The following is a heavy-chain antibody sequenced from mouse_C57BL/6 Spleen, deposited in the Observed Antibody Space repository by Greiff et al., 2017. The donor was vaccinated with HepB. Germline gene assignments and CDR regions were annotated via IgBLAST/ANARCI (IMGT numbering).Heavy chain of an antibody. Sequence: QVQLKESDAELVKPGASVKISCKVSGYTFTDHTIHWMKQRPEQGLEWIGYIYPRDGSTKYNEKFKGKATLTADKSSSTAYMQLNSLTSEVSAVYFCARHYYLRRPVEGYFDVWGTGTTVTVSS. CDR2: IYPRDGST. J-gene: IGHJ1*03. D-gene: IGHD1-2*01. CDR3: ARHYYLRRPVEGYFDV. V-gene: IGHV1-78*01. CDR1: GYTFTDHT.